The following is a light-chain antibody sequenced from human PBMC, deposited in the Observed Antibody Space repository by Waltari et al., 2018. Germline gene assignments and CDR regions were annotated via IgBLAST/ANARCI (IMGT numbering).Light chain of an antibody. J-gene: IGLJ3*02. V-gene: IGLV1-40*01. CDR1: SSNIGANYD. Sequence: QSVLTQPPSVSGAPGQRVTISCSGGSSNIGANYDVQWYQQFTGTAPKLLIYGSSNRPSGVPDRVSGSKSGTSASLDISGLQAEDEADYYCQTYDGRISAWVFGGGTKLTVL. CDR2: GSS. CDR3: QTYDGRISAWV.